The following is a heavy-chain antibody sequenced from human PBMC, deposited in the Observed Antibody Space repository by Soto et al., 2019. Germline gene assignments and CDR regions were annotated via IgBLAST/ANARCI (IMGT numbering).Heavy chain of an antibody. CDR2: IIPIFGTA. D-gene: IGHD6-19*01. V-gene: IGHV1-69*13. Sequence: SVKVSCKASGGTFSSYAISWVRQAPGQGLEWMGGIIPIFGTANHAQKFQGRVTITADESTSTAYMELSSLRSEDTAVYYCASGYSSGRYGYWGQGTLVTVSS. CDR3: ASGYSSGRYGY. CDR1: GGTFSSYA. J-gene: IGHJ4*02.